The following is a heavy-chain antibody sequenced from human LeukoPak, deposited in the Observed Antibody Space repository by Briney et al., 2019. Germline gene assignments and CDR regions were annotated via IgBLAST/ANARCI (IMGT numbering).Heavy chain of an antibody. CDR1: GFTFSSYS. CDR2: ISSSSSYI. Sequence: GGSLRLSCAASGFTFSSYSMNWVRQAPGKGLEWVSSISSSSSYIYYADSVKGRFIISRDNAKNTLFLQMNDLRDEDTAVYYCARDYDWALDFWGQGTRVTVSS. CDR3: ARDYDWALDF. V-gene: IGHV3-21*01. D-gene: IGHD3-9*01. J-gene: IGHJ4*02.